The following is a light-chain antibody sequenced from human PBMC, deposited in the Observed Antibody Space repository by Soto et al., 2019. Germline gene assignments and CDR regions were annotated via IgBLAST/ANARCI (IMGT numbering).Light chain of an antibody. V-gene: IGKV2-28*01. CDR2: LGS. CDR1: QSLLHSNGYNY. J-gene: IGKJ5*01. Sequence: DIVMTQSPLSLPVTPGEPASISCRSSQSLLHSNGYNYLEWCLQKPGQSPQLLIYLGSNRASGVPDRFSLSGSGTDFTLKLSRVEAEDVGVYYFLQALQTPLTFGQGTRLEIK. CDR3: LQALQTPLT.